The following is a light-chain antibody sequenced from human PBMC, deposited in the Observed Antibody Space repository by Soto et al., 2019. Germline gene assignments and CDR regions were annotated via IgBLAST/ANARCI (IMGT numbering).Light chain of an antibody. J-gene: IGKJ4*01. V-gene: IGKV1-12*01. Sequence: DIHVTQSPSSVSASVGGRVTITCRASQAITSWLAWYQQKPGRAPKLLIYSASSLQSGAPSRFTGSGSGTDFTLTITSLQPDDAAVYYCQQTRSFPLTFGGGTKVEI. CDR3: QQTRSFPLT. CDR2: SAS. CDR1: QAITSW.